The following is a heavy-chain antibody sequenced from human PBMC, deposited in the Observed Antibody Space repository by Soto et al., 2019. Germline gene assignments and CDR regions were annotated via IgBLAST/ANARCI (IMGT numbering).Heavy chain of an antibody. D-gene: IGHD6-19*01. J-gene: IGHJ6*02. V-gene: IGHV5-51*01. CDR1: GYSFTSYW. Sequence: GESLKISCKGSGYSFTSYWIGWVRQMPGKGLEWMGIIYPGDSDTRYSPSFQGQVTISADKSISTAYLQWSSLKASDTAMYYCARHEGSSGWYRFHYYYYCMDGLGQWTTVTVSS. CDR2: IYPGDSDT. CDR3: ARHEGSSGWYRFHYYYYCMDG.